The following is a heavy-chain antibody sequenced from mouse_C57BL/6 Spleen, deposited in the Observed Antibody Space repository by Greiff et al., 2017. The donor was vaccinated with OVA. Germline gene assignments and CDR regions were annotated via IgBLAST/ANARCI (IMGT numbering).Heavy chain of an antibody. CDR3: AREVLVRGLSY. V-gene: IGHV1-52*01. CDR2: IDPSDSEP. CDR1: GYTFTSYW. Sequence: QVQLQQPGAELVRPGSSVKLSCKASGYTFTSYWMHWVKQRPIQGLEWIGNIDPSDSEPHYPQKFKDKATLTVDQSSRTAYMQLICLTSEDAAVYYCAREVLVRGLSYWGQGTLVTVSA. D-gene: IGHD2-14*01. J-gene: IGHJ3*01.